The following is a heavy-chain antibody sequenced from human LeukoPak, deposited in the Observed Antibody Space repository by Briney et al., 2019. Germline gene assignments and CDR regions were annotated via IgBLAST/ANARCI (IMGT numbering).Heavy chain of an antibody. CDR1: GGSISSYY. J-gene: IGHJ4*02. CDR3: ARAELQLWWTFDY. Sequence: PSETLSLTCTVSGGSISSYYWSWIRQPPGKGLEWIGYIYYSGSTNYNPSLKSRVTISVDTSKNQFSLKLSSVTAADTAVYYCARAELQLWWTFDYWGQGTLVTVSS. CDR2: IYYSGST. D-gene: IGHD5-18*01. V-gene: IGHV4-59*01.